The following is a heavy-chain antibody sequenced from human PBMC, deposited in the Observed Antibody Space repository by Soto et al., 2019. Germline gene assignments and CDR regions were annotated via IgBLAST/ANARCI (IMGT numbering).Heavy chain of an antibody. D-gene: IGHD6-13*01. CDR2: ISGSGGST. Sequence: GGSLRIACAASGFNVGSDVMSWVRQAPGKGQEWVSSISGSGGSTHYADSVKGRLSISRDNAKKTVYLQMNSLRAEDTAVYNYAKNVGDSSSQGCGGLDYWGQGT. V-gene: IGHV3-23*01. CDR1: GFNVGSDV. J-gene: IGHJ4*02. CDR3: AKNVGDSSSQGCGGLDY.